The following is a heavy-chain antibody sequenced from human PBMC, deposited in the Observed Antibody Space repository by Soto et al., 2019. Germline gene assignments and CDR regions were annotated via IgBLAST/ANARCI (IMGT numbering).Heavy chain of an antibody. V-gene: IGHV3-33*01. CDR1: GFTFSSYG. Sequence: QVQLVESGGGVVQPGRSLRLSCAASGFTFSSYGMHWVRQAPGKGLEWVAVIWYDGSNKYYADSVKGRFTISRDNSKNTLYLQMICLRAEDTAVYYCARWGIEAGDYWGQGTLVTVSS. CDR2: IWYDGSNK. J-gene: IGHJ4*02. D-gene: IGHD6-13*01. CDR3: ARWGIEAGDY.